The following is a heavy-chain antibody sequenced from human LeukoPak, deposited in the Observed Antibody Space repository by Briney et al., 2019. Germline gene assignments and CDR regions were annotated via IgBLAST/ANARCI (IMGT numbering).Heavy chain of an antibody. V-gene: IGHV1-8*01. CDR1: GYTLTSYD. CDR3: ARGGDYYVSSGYYV. D-gene: IGHD3-22*01. CDR2: MNPNSGNT. J-gene: IGHJ4*02. Sequence: ASVKVSCKASGYTLTSYDINWVRQATGQGLEWMGWMNPNSGNTGCAQKFQGRVTMTRNTSISTAYMELSSLRSEDTAVYYCARGGDYYVSSGYYVWGQGTLVTVSS.